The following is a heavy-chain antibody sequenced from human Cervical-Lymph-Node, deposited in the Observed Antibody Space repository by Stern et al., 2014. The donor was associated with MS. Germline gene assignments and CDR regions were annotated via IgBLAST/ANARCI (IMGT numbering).Heavy chain of an antibody. J-gene: IGHJ3*02. Sequence: QVQLVQSGAEVKKPGSSVKVSCKVSGDSFNSHAVTWVRQAPGQGLEGMGGVVPLFDTVNYAQNFQGRVRMTADKSTNTAYMELSGLRSEDTAVYYCARGGVIVVLTTTGATHEAFDIWGQGTMVTVSS. V-gene: IGHV1-69*06. CDR2: VVPLFDTV. CDR3: ARGGVIVVLTTTGATHEAFDI. D-gene: IGHD2/OR15-2a*01. CDR1: GDSFNSHA.